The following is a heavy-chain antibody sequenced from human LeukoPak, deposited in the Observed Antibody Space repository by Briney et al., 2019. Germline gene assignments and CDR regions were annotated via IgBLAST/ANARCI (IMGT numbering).Heavy chain of an antibody. CDR1: GFTFSRYA. CDR2: ISTSGGST. V-gene: IGHV3-64*01. Sequence: GGSLRLSCAASGFTFSRYAMHWVRPAPGKGLQFVSAISTSGGSTSYANSVRGRFTISRDNSKNTLHLQMGSLRAEDMAVYYCARDDGGYGSGSHYYFYSMDVWGQGTTVTVSS. D-gene: IGHD3-10*01. J-gene: IGHJ6*02. CDR3: ARDDGGYGSGSHYYFYSMDV.